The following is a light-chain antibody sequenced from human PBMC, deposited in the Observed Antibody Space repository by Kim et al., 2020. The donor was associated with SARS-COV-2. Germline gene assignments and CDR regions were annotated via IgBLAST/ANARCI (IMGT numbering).Light chain of an antibody. CDR1: QRISSY. CDR2: AAS. Sequence: DIQMTQSPSSLSASVGDRVTITCRTSQRISSYLNWYQEKPGKAPKLLIYAASSLQSGVPSRFSGSGSGTDFTLTISSLQAEDFATYYCQQTYSTSITFGQGTRLEIK. V-gene: IGKV1-39*01. J-gene: IGKJ5*01. CDR3: QQTYSTSIT.